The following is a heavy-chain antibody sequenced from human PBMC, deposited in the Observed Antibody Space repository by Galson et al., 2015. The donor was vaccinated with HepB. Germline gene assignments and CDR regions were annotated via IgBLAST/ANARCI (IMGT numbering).Heavy chain of an antibody. CDR1: RFTFSSYG. D-gene: IGHD7-27*01. CDR3: SKDRALTGSYYFHYGLAV. V-gene: IGHV3-30*18. J-gene: IGHJ6*02. Sequence: SLRLSCAASRFTFSSYGMHWVRQAPGKGLGWGAVLSYDGNTKHYAASVKGRFTVSRDNSKNMLFLEMSSLGAEDTALYYCSKDRALTGSYYFHYGLAVWGQGTTVTVSS. CDR2: LSYDGNTK.